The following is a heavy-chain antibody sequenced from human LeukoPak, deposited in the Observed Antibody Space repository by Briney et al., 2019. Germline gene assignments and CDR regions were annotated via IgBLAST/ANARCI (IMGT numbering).Heavy chain of an antibody. CDR3: ARTYDSSGYTPLAFDY. Sequence: SVKVSCKASGGTFSSYAISWVRQAPGQGLEWMGGIIPIFGTANYAQKFQGRVTITTDESTSTAYMELSSLRSEDTAVYYCARTYDSSGYTPLAFDYWGQGTLVTVSS. CDR1: GGTFSSYA. J-gene: IGHJ4*02. D-gene: IGHD3-22*01. V-gene: IGHV1-69*05. CDR2: IIPIFGTA.